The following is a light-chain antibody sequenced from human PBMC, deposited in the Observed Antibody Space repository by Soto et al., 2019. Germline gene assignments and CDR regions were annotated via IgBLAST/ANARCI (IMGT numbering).Light chain of an antibody. J-gene: IGKJ1*01. CDR1: QNVASSY. Sequence: EIVLTQSPGTLSLSPGERATLSCRASQNVASSYLACYQQKPGQAPRLLIYGSSIRGAGIPDRFSGSGSGTDFTLTISRLDPEDFAVYFCQQYGSSPRTFGQGTKVDIK. CDR3: QQYGSSPRT. CDR2: GSS. V-gene: IGKV3-20*01.